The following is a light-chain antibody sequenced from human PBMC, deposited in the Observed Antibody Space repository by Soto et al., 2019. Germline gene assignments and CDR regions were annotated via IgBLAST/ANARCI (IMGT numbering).Light chain of an antibody. CDR3: QQYGSSPWT. V-gene: IGKV3-20*01. J-gene: IGKJ1*01. CDR2: GAS. CDR1: QSVSSSY. Sequence: EIVLTQSPGTLSLSPGERATLSCRASQSVSSSYLAWYKQKPGQAPRLXVYGASSRATGIPDRFSGSGSGTEFTLTISRLEPQDFEVYYCQQYGSSPWTFGQGTKVDIK.